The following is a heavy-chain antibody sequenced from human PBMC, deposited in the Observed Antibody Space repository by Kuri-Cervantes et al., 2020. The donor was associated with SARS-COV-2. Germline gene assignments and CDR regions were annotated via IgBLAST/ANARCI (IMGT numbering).Heavy chain of an antibody. CDR3: ARAPPPASPRGGMDV. D-gene: IGHD2-2*01. Sequence: GESLKISCAASGFTFSDYYMSWIRQAPGKGLDWVSYISSSGSTIYYADSVKGRFTISRDNAKNSLYLQMNSLRAEDTAVYYCARAPPPASPRGGMDVWGQGTTVTVSS. CDR2: ISSSGSTI. V-gene: IGHV3-11*01. CDR1: GFTFSDYY. J-gene: IGHJ6*02.